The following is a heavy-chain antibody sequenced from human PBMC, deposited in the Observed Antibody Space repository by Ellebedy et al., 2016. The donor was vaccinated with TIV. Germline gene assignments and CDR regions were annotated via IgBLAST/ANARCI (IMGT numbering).Heavy chain of an antibody. V-gene: IGHV3-66*01. CDR3: ARDPGGGGDYGDNWFDP. Sequence: GGSLRLSCEASGITVSDYFMNWVRQAPGKGLEWVSVLYKDGKSNYTDSVNGRFTVSRDNSKNTLYLQMDSLRAEDTAVYYCARDPGGGGDYGDNWFDPWGRGTLVTVSS. CDR2: LYKDGKS. D-gene: IGHD4-17*01. CDR1: GITVSDYF. J-gene: IGHJ5*02.